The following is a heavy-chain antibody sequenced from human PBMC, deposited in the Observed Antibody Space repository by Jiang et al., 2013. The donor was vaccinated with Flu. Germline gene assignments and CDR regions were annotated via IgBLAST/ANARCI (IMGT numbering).Heavy chain of an antibody. CDR3: ARDMAGWAYDSSGYYYVGFDY. CDR1: GFTVSSNY. J-gene: IGHJ4*02. D-gene: IGHD3-22*01. CDR2: IYSGGST. V-gene: IGHV3-53*04. Sequence: VQLVESGGGLVQPGGSLRLSCAASGFTVSSNYMSWVRQAPGKGLEWVSVIYSGGSTYYADSVKGRFTISRHNSKNTLYLQMNSLRAEDTAVYYCARDMAGWAYDSSGYYYVGFDYWGQGTLVTVSS.